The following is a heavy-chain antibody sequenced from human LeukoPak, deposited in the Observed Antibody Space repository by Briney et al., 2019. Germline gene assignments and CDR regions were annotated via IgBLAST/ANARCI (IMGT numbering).Heavy chain of an antibody. CDR3: ARRERALDY. D-gene: IGHD1-26*01. V-gene: IGHV4-39*01. Sequence: PGGSLRLSCAASGFTVSSNYMSWVRQPPGKGLEWIGSIYYSGTTYYNPSLKSRVTISLDTSKNQFSLKLISVTAADAAVYYCARRERALDYWGQGTLVTVSS. CDR1: GFTVSSNY. J-gene: IGHJ4*02. CDR2: IYYSGTT.